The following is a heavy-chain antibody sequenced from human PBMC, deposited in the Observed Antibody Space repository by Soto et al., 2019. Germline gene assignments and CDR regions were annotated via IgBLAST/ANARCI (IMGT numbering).Heavy chain of an antibody. CDR1: GFNFSYFG. CDR2: ISHDGRAQ. J-gene: IGHJ1*01. V-gene: IGHV3-30*18. Sequence: QVQLVESGGVVAQPGRSLRLSCAASGFNFSYFGMHWVRQAPGKVLEWLSVISHDGRAQYYADSVKDRFTISRDNSKSTLYLQMHSPRVDDTAVYCCAKEPEVRSSACVFHHWGQGTLAIVYS. D-gene: IGHD6-19*01. CDR3: AKEPEVRSSACVFHH.